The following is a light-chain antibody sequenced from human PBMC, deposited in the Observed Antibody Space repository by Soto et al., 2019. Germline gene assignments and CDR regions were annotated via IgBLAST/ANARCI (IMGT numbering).Light chain of an antibody. CDR3: QQYVSWT. Sequence: KVLTQSPGTLSASPGERATLSCRASQTISSNYLAWYQQKPGQAPSLLIYGTSSRATGIPDRFSGSGSGTDFTLTISRLEPEDSAIYYCQQYVSWTFGQGTKVEIK. CDR1: QTISSNY. CDR2: GTS. V-gene: IGKV3-20*01. J-gene: IGKJ1*01.